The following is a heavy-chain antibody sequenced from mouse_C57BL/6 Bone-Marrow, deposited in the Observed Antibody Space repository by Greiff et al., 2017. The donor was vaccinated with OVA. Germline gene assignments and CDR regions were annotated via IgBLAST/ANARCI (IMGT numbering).Heavy chain of an antibody. CDR2: IYWDDDK. CDR3: ARRDYSNYGLYAMDY. J-gene: IGHJ4*01. Sequence: ESGPGILQSSQTLSLTCSFSGFSLSTSGMGVSWIRQPSGKGLEWLAHIYWDDDKRYNPSLKSRLTISKDTSRNQVFLKITSVDTADTATYYCARRDYSNYGLYAMDYWGQGTSVTVSS. CDR1: GFSLSTSGMG. V-gene: IGHV8-12*01. D-gene: IGHD2-5*01.